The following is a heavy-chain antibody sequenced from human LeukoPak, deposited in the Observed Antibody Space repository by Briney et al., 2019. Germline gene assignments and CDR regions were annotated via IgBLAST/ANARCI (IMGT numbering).Heavy chain of an antibody. D-gene: IGHD6-19*01. CDR2: IHFDGTTE. CDR1: GCTLIDYN. J-gene: IGHJ4*02. V-gene: IGHV3-30*02. Sequence: GGSLRLSCGASGCTLIDYNMHWVRQAPGKGLEYVAFIHFDGTTEYYTDSVKGRFTMSRDKSKSTLYLQMNRLRGGDTAVYYCARGAAVALELWGQGTLVTVSS. CDR3: ARGAAVALEL.